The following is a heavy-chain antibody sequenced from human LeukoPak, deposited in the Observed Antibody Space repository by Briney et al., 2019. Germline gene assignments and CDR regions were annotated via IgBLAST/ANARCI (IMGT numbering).Heavy chain of an antibody. V-gene: IGHV3-20*04. J-gene: IGHJ6*03. D-gene: IGHD1-26*01. Sequence: GGSLRLSCATSGFTFDDYGMTWVRQAPGKGLEWVSGINWNGGSTGYTDSVKGRFTISRDNAKNSLYLQMNSLRAEDTAVYYCARDPYSGSYGNYYYYFMDVWGKGTTVTISS. CDR1: GFTFDDYG. CDR2: INWNGGST. CDR3: ARDPYSGSYGNYYYYFMDV.